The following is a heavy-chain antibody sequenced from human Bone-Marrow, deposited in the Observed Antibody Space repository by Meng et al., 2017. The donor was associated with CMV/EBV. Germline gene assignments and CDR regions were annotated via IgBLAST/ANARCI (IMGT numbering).Heavy chain of an antibody. V-gene: IGHV3-30*02. D-gene: IGHD2-2*01. CDR2: IRRDGSDE. Sequence: GGSLRLSCAASGFTFTTFGMHWVRQAPGKGLEWVAFIRRDGSDETYADSVKGRFTISRDNSQNTLFLQMSSLRVEDTAVYYCASVGVVCSSTSCYSMIAFDIWGQGTMVTVSS. J-gene: IGHJ3*02. CDR1: GFTFTTFG. CDR3: ASVGVVCSSTSCYSMIAFDI.